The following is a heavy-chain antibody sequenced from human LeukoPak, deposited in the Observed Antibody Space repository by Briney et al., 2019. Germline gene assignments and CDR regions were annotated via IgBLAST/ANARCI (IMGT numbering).Heavy chain of an antibody. CDR3: ARDRSYYYGSGSFYYYGMDV. D-gene: IGHD3-10*01. Sequence: GASVKVSCKASGYTFTSYGIIWVRQAPGQGVEWMGWISAYNGNTNYAQKLQGRVTMTTDTSTSTAYMELRSLRSDDTAVYYCARDRSYYYGSGSFYYYGMDVWGKGTTVTVSS. CDR1: GYTFTSYG. CDR2: ISAYNGNT. V-gene: IGHV1-18*04. J-gene: IGHJ6*04.